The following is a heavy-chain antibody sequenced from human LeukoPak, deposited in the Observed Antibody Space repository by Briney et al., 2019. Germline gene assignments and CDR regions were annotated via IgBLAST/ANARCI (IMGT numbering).Heavy chain of an antibody. CDR2: IIPILGIA. CDR3: ARVKVVPAAISNYYYGMDV. CDR1: GGTFSSYA. D-gene: IGHD2-2*01. J-gene: IGHJ6*02. V-gene: IGHV1-69*04. Sequence: SVKVSCKASGGTFSSYAISWVRQAPGQGLEWMGRIIPILGIANYAQRFQGRVTITADKSTSTAYMELSSLRSEDTAVYYCARVKVVPAAISNYYYGMDVWGQGTTVTVSS.